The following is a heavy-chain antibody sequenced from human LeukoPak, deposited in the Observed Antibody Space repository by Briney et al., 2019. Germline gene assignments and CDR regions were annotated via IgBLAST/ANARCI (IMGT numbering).Heavy chain of an antibody. CDR1: GGSMSPYH. J-gene: IGHJ6*02. D-gene: IGHD3-3*01. Sequence: PSETLSLTCTVSGGSMSPYHWGWFRQPPGKGLEWIGYIYYSGSTNYNPSLKSRVTISVDTSKNQFSLKLSSVTAADTAVYYCARHEVPFWSGYLTPYYYYYGMGVWGQGNTVTVS. V-gene: IGHV4-59*08. CDR3: ARHEVPFWSGYLTPYYYYYGMGV. CDR2: IYYSGST.